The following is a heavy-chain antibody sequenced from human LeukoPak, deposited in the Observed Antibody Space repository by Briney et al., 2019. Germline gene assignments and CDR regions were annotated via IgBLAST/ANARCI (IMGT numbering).Heavy chain of an antibody. CDR2: IYSGGST. CDR1: GFTFDDYA. D-gene: IGHD1-26*01. V-gene: IGHV3-53*01. Sequence: GGSLRLSCAASGFTFDDYAMHWVRQAPGKGLEWVSVIYSGGSTYYADSVKGRFTISRDNSKNTLYLQMDSLRAEDTAVYYCARDEIVGATHFDYWGQGTLVTVSS. J-gene: IGHJ4*02. CDR3: ARDEIVGATHFDY.